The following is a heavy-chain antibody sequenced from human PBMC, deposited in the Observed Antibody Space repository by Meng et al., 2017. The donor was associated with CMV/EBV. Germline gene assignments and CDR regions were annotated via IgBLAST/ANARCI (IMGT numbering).Heavy chain of an antibody. V-gene: IGHV3-15*01. Sequence: TISNAWMSWVRQAPGKGLGWVGRIKRKTDGGKTDYTAPVKGRFTISRDDSKNTLYLQMNSLKTEDTAVYYCTTAPITMVRGVRVDYWGQGTLVTVSS. D-gene: IGHD3-10*01. J-gene: IGHJ4*02. CDR1: TISNAW. CDR2: IKRKTDGGKT. CDR3: TTAPITMVRGVRVDY.